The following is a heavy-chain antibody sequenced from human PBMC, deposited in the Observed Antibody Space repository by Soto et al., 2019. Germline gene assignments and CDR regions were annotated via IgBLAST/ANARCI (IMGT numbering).Heavy chain of an antibody. V-gene: IGHV5-51*01. CDR1: GYSFSGYW. CDR3: ARGNVDNWFGP. Sequence: GGSLKISCQTSGYSFSGYWIVWVRQMPGRGLEWPGTIYPNDSNVKYNPSVQGQVNMSPDKSLSTAYLQCSSLRASDTAIYFCARGNVDNWFGPWGQGTPVTVSS. D-gene: IGHD3-10*02. CDR2: IYPNDSNV. J-gene: IGHJ5*02.